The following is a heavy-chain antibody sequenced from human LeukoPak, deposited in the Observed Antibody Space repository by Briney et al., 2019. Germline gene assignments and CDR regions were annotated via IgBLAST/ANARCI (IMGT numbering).Heavy chain of an antibody. D-gene: IGHD4-11*01. V-gene: IGHV3-74*01. CDR2: IKSDGSIT. CDR3: ARGGTSYSRKLDY. Sequence: QTGGSLRLSCAASGFTFSSYWMHWVRQAPGKGLVWVSRIKSDGSITTYADSVKGRFTISRDNAKNTLYLQMNSLRAEDTAVHYCARGGTSYSRKLDYWGLGTLVTVSS. CDR1: GFTFSSYW. J-gene: IGHJ4*02.